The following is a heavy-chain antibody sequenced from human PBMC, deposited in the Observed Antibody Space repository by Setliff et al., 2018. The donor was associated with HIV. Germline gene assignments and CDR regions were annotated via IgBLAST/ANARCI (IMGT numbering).Heavy chain of an antibody. V-gene: IGHV1-18*01. CDR2: ISAYNGNT. J-gene: IGHJ4*02. Sequence: ASVKVSCKASGYTFTSYGISWVRQAPGQGLEWMGWISAYNGNTNYAQKLQGRVTMTTDTSTSTAYMELRSLRSDDTAVYYCARDFPNILTDYLDYFDYWGQGTLVTVS. CDR1: GYTFTSYG. CDR3: ARDFPNILTDYLDYFDY. D-gene: IGHD3-9*01.